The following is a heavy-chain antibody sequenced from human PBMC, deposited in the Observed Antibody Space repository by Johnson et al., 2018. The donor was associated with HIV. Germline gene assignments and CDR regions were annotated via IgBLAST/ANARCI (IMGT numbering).Heavy chain of an antibody. CDR3: ARGMYSSGWPDAFDI. Sequence: VQLVESGGGVVQPGRSLRLSCAASGFTFSSYAMSWVRQAPGKGLEWVSVIYSGGSTYYADSVKGRFTISRDNSKNTLYLQMDSLRAEDTALYYCARGMYSSGWPDAFDIWGQGTMVTVSS. CDR1: GFTFSSYA. CDR2: IYSGGST. D-gene: IGHD6-19*01. V-gene: IGHV3-66*01. J-gene: IGHJ3*02.